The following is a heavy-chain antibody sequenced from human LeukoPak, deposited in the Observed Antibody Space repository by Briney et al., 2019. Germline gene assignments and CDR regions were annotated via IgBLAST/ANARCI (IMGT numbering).Heavy chain of an antibody. Sequence: KTSETLSLTCTVSGGSISSYYWSWIRQPPGKGLEWIGYIYYSGSTNYNPSLKSRVTISVDTSKNQFSLKLSSVTAADTAVYYCARGFDCSSTSCYPAFDIWGQGTMVTVSS. CDR2: IYYSGST. V-gene: IGHV4-59*12. D-gene: IGHD2-2*01. J-gene: IGHJ3*02. CDR1: GGSISSYY. CDR3: ARGFDCSSTSCYPAFDI.